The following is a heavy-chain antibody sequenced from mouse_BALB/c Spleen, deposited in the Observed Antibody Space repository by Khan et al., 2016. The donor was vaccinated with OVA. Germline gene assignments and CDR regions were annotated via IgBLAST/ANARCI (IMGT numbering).Heavy chain of an antibody. CDR1: GYTFTDFT. V-gene: IGHV1S137*01. J-gene: IGHJ3*01. CDR3: TRGGGVDRFAY. D-gene: IGHD1-1*02. CDR2: INPYYGGA. Sequence: QVQLQESGAELVKPGVSVKISCKGSGYTFTDFTMHWVKQSHAKSLEWIGVINPYYGGATYNQKFKGKATMTVDKSSSTAYMQLTSLTSEDSAVYYCTRGGGVDRFAYWGQGTLVTVSA.